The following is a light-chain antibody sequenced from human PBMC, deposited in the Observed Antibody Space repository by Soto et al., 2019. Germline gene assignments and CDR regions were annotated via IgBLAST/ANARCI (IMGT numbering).Light chain of an antibody. Sequence: QPVLTQSPSASASLGASVKLTCTLSSGHSSYAIAWHQQQPEKGPRYLMKLNSDGSHSKGDGIPARFSGSSSGAERYLTISSLQSEDEADYYCQTWGTGTVVFGGGTKLTVL. CDR2: LNSDGSH. CDR1: SGHSSYA. V-gene: IGLV4-69*01. J-gene: IGLJ2*01. CDR3: QTWGTGTVV.